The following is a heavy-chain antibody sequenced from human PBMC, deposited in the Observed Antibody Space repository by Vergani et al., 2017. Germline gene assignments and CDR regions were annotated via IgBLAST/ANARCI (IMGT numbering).Heavy chain of an antibody. CDR1: GFTSAGYA. CDR2: ISGSGGST. Sequence: EVQLEESGGGLVLPGRSLRLSCVASGFTSAGYAMHWVRQAPGKGLEWVSAISGSGGSTYYADSVKGRFTISRDNSKNTLYLQMNSLRAEDTAVYYCALFGGVIVIDYWGQGTLVTVSS. J-gene: IGHJ4*02. V-gene: IGHV3-23*04. CDR3: ALFGGVIVIDY. D-gene: IGHD3-16*02.